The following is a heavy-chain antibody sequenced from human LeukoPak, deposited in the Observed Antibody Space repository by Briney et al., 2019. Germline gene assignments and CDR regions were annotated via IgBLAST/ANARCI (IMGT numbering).Heavy chain of an antibody. Sequence: SETLSLTXIFSGGSISTSGYYWAWIRQPPGKGLEWTGSFYHSGITYYSPSLESRVTISVDTSKNQFSLKLTSATAADTAVYYYARHGATGFEYYYYYMDVWGKGTTVTVSS. CDR3: ARHGATGFEYYYYYMDV. CDR2: FYHSGIT. V-gene: IGHV4-39*01. J-gene: IGHJ6*03. D-gene: IGHD5-12*01. CDR1: GGSISTSGYY.